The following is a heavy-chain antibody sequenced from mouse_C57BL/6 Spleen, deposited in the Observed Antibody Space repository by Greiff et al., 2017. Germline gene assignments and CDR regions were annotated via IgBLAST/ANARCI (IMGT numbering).Heavy chain of an antibody. V-gene: IGHV1-55*01. CDR1: GYTFTSYW. J-gene: IGHJ3*01. CDR3: ARGGDGYFWFAY. CDR2: IYPGSGST. D-gene: IGHD2-3*01. Sequence: VQLQQPGAELVKPGASVKMSCKASGYTFTSYWITWVKQRPGQGLEWIGDIYPGSGSTNYNEKFKSKATLTVDTSSSTAYMQLSSLTSEDSAVYYCARGGDGYFWFAYWGQGTLVTVSA.